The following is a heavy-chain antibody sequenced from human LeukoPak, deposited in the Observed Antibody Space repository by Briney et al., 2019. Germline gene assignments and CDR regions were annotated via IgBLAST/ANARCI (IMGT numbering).Heavy chain of an antibody. CDR2: MNPNSGNT. Sequence: GASVKASCKASGYTFTSYGISWVRQAPGQGLEWMGWMNPNSGNTGYAQKFQGRVTMTRNTSISTAYMELSSLRSEDTAVYYCARAHRKYSSRHGRDYYGMDVWGQGTTVTVSS. J-gene: IGHJ6*02. CDR1: GYTFTSYG. CDR3: ARAHRKYSSRHGRDYYGMDV. V-gene: IGHV1-8*02. D-gene: IGHD6-13*01.